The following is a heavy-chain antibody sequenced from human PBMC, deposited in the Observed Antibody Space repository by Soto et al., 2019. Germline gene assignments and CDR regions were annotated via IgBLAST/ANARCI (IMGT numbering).Heavy chain of an antibody. CDR1: GSSLDNPRMG. D-gene: IGHD3-9*01. Sequence: QVTLKESGPVLVQPTGPLTLTCTVSGSSLDNPRMGVSWIRQPPGKALEWLAHIFSNDEKSYSASLKSRLSISKDTSKSPVVFTMTNLDPVDTATYYCVRTSLMTAYKHSFDYWGQGTLVTVSS. J-gene: IGHJ4*02. CDR3: VRTSLMTAYKHSFDY. V-gene: IGHV2-26*02. CDR2: IFSNDEK.